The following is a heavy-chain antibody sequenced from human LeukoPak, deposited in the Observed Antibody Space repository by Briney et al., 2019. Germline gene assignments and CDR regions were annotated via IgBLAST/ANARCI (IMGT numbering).Heavy chain of an antibody. CDR1: GFTFSSYG. CDR2: IWYDGSNK. CDR3: AKDLGIVGSAFDY. Sequence: QAGGSLRLSCAASGFTFSSYGMNWVRQAPGKGLEWVAVIWYDGSNKYYADSVKGRFTISRDNSKNTLYLQMNSLRAEDTAVYYCAKDLGIVGSAFDYWGQGTLVTVSS. D-gene: IGHD3-22*01. V-gene: IGHV3-33*06. J-gene: IGHJ4*02.